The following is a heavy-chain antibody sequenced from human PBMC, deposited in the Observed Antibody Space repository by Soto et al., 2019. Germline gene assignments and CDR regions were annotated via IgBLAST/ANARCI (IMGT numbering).Heavy chain of an antibody. D-gene: IGHD2-2*01. CDR3: AREDRDRETGLVPAAIDGMDV. CDR1: GDTFSRYS. Sequence: QVQLVQSGAEVKKPGSSVKVSCKASGDTFSRYSITWVRQAPGHGLEWIGRIIPIFGIPTYAQKFQGRVTFTADETTSTAYMKLSSLGSDDTAVYYCAREDRDRETGLVPAAIDGMDVWGQGTTVTVSS. V-gene: IGHV1-69*08. J-gene: IGHJ6*02. CDR2: IIPIFGIP.